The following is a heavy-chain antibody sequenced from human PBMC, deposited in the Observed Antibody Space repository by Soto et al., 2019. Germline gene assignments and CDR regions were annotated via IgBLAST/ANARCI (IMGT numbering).Heavy chain of an antibody. CDR1: GFTFSSYG. V-gene: IGHV3-33*01. CDR3: ARGSVRKTDFDY. CDR2: IWYDGSNK. J-gene: IGHJ4*02. Sequence: QVQLVESGGGVVQPGRSLRLSCAASGFTFSSYGMHWVRQAPGKGLEWVAVIWYDGSNKYYADSVKGRFTISRDNSKNTLYLQTNSLRAEDTAVYYCARGSVRKTDFDYWGQGTLVTVSS. D-gene: IGHD1-1*01.